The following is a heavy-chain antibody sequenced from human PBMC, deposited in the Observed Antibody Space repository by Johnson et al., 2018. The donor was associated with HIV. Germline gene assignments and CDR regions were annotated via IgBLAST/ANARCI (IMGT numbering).Heavy chain of an antibody. J-gene: IGHJ3*02. CDR1: GFTVSSNY. D-gene: IGHD6-19*01. CDR2: IYSGGST. Sequence: EKLVESGGGLVQPGGSLRLSCAASGFTVSSNYMSWVRQAPGKGLEWVSVIYSGGSTYYADSVKGRFTISRDNSKNTLYLQMNSLRPKDTAVYYCARDRPSGWPDAFDIWGQGTMVTVSS. CDR3: ARDRPSGWPDAFDI. V-gene: IGHV3-66*02.